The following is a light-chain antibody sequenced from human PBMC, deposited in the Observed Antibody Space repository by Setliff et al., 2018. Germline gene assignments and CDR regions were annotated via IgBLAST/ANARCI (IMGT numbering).Light chain of an antibody. CDR3: AAWADSVNGPV. CDR2: TNY. CDR1: SSYIGTNA. Sequence: QSVLTQLPSASGTTGQRVTNSCSGSSSYIGTNAVNGYQQLPVKAPKLLIYTNYRRSSGVPDRFSGSRSGTSASLVISGLQSEDEADYYCAAWADSVNGPVCGGGTQLTV. J-gene: IGLJ2*01. V-gene: IGLV1-44*01.